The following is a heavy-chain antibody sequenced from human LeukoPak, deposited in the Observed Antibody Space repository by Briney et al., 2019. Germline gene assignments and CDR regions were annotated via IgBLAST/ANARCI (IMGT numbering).Heavy chain of an antibody. Sequence: SETLSLTCTVSGGSISSSNYYWGWIRQPAGKGLEWIGSIYYSGSTYYNPSLKSRVTTSVDTSKNQFSLKLSSVTAADSAMYYCARHYYDSSGFVFDYWGQGTLVTVSS. V-gene: IGHV4-39*01. CDR2: IYYSGST. CDR1: GGSISSSNYY. CDR3: ARHYYDSSGFVFDY. J-gene: IGHJ4*02. D-gene: IGHD3-22*01.